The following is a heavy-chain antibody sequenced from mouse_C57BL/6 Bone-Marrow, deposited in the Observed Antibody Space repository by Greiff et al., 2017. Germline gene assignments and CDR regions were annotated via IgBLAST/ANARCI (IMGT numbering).Heavy chain of an antibody. CDR1: GYTFTDYY. V-gene: IGHV1-19*01. J-gene: IGHJ4*01. Sequence: LKQSGPVLVKPGASVKMSCTASGYTFTDYYMNWVKQSHGKSLEWIGVINPYNGGTSYNQKFKGKATLTVDKSSSTAYMELNSLTSEDSAVYYCARRDYGSSYAYYYAMDYWGQGTSVTVSS. CDR2: INPYNGGT. CDR3: ARRDYGSSYAYYYAMDY. D-gene: IGHD1-1*01.